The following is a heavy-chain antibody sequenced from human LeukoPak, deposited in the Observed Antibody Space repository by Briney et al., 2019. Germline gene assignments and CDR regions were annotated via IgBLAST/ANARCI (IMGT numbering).Heavy chain of an antibody. D-gene: IGHD1-26*01. CDR1: GFTFSSYE. J-gene: IGHJ4*02. CDR2: ISGSGSTI. Sequence: PGGSLRLSCAASGFTFSSYEVNWVRQAPGKGLEWVSYISGSGSTIYYADSVKGRFTISRDNAKNSLYLQMNSLRAEDTAVYYCARGGGSYPFAYWGQGTLVNVSS. CDR3: ARGGGSYPFAY. V-gene: IGHV3-48*03.